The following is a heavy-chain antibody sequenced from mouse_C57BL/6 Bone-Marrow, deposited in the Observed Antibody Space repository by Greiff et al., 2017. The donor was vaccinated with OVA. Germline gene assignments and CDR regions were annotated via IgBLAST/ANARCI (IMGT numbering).Heavy chain of an antibody. CDR2: ISDGGSYT. D-gene: IGHD2-1*01. J-gene: IGHJ4*01. V-gene: IGHV5-4*03. CDR1: GFTFSSYA. Sequence: EVKLMESGGGLVKPGGSLKLSCAASGFTFSSYAMSWVRQTPEKRLEWVATISDGGSYTYYPDNVKGRFTISRDNAKNNLYLQMSHLKSEDTAMYYCASPLWYPYAMDDWGKGTSVTVSS. CDR3: ASPLWYPYAMDD.